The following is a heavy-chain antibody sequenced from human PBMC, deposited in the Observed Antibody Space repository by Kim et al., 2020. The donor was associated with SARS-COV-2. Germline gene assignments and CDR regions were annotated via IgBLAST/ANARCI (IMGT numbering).Heavy chain of an antibody. V-gene: IGHV3-11*06. Sequence: GGSLRLSCAASGFTFSDYYMSWIRQAPGKGLEWVSYISSSSSYTNYADSVKGRFTISRDNAKNSLYLQMNSLRAEDTAVYYCARDSPGYSSGWFGAFDIWGQGTMVTVSS. CDR3: ARDSPGYSSGWFGAFDI. J-gene: IGHJ3*02. D-gene: IGHD6-19*01. CDR2: ISSSSSYT. CDR1: GFTFSDYY.